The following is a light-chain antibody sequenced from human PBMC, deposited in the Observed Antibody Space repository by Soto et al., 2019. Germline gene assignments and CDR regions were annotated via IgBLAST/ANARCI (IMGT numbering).Light chain of an antibody. Sequence: EILMTQSPATLFVSPGERATLSCRASQSVGSNLAWYQQKPCQAPRLLIYGASTRATGIPARFSGSGSGTEFTLTISSLQSEDFAVYYCQQYNNWPPWTFGQGTKVDI. CDR3: QQYNNWPPWT. J-gene: IGKJ1*01. V-gene: IGKV3-15*01. CDR1: QSVGSN. CDR2: GAS.